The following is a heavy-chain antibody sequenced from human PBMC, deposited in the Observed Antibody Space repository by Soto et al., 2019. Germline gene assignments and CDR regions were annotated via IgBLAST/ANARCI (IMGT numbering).Heavy chain of an antibody. J-gene: IGHJ3*02. CDR3: ARGYHYYDSSGYDKWDAFDI. CDR2: LRRSSGYI. CDR1: GSTFSSYS. D-gene: IGHD3-22*01. Sequence: EVQLVESGGGLVKPGGSLSLSCAASGSTFSSYSMNGFRRAQGRGLGWASSLRRSSGYIYNADSVKGRFTISRDNAKNSLYLQMNSLRAEDTAVYYCARGYHYYDSSGYDKWDAFDIWGQGTMVTVSS. V-gene: IGHV3-21*01.